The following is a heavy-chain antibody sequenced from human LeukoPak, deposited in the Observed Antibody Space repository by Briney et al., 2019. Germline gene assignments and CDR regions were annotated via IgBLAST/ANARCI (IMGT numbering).Heavy chain of an antibody. D-gene: IGHD6-19*01. CDR1: GFTFSSYW. CDR2: IKQDGSEK. V-gene: IGHV3-7*01. J-gene: IGHJ4*02. CDR3: ARDPGYSSGWYPYYFDY. Sequence: PGGSLRLSCAASGFTFSSYWMSWVRQAPGKGLEWVANIKQDGSEKYYVDSVKGRFTISRDNAKNSLYLQMNSLRAEDTAVYYCARDPGYSSGWYPYYFDYWGQGTLVTVSS.